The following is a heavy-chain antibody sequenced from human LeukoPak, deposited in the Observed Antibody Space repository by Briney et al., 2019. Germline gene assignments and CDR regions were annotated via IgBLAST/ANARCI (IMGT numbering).Heavy chain of an antibody. CDR2: ISGGGSTI. D-gene: IGHD5-18*01. J-gene: IGHJ4*02. V-gene: IGHV3-23*01. Sequence: GGSLRLSCAASGFRFNSFAMSWVRQAPGKGLEWVSAISGGGSTIFYADSVKGRFTVSRDNSGNTLFLQMHSLRAEDTAQYYCAKAAMDTTYFDSWGQGTLVTVSS. CDR3: AKAAMDTTYFDS. CDR1: GFRFNSFA.